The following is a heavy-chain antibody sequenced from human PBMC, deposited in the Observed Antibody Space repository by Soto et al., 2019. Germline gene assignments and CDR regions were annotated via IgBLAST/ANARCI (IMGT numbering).Heavy chain of an antibody. V-gene: IGHV4-34*01. CDR1: GGSFSGYY. CDR2: INHSGST. CDR3: ARHPGYYDVLTGYSTYYFDS. Sequence: SETLSLTCAVYGGSFSGYYWSWIRQPPGKGLEWIGEINHSGSTNYNPSLKSRVTISVDTSKNQFSLRLSSVTAADTAVYYCARHPGYYDVLTGYSTYYFDSWGQGALVTVSS. D-gene: IGHD3-9*01. J-gene: IGHJ4*02.